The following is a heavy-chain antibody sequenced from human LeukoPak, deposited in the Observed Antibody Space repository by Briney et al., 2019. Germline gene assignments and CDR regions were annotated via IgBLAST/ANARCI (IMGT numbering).Heavy chain of an antibody. CDR3: ARGGLYSSSWYDAHDAFDI. CDR1: GFTFSSYS. Sequence: PGGSLRLSCAASGFTFSSYSMNWVRQAPGKGLEWVSYISSSSSTIYYADSVKGRFTISRDNAKNSLYLQMNSLRAEDTAVYYCARGGLYSSSWYDAHDAFDIWGQGTMVTVSS. J-gene: IGHJ3*02. CDR2: ISSSSSTI. V-gene: IGHV3-48*01. D-gene: IGHD6-13*01.